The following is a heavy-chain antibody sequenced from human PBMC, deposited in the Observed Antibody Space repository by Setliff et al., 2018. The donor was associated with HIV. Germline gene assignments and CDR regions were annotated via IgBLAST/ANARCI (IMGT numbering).Heavy chain of an antibody. CDR1: GYNFTNYG. CDR2: INTNTGYP. J-gene: IGHJ4*02. CDR3: ARDLKRPNSNFWGGYPIPFDS. D-gene: IGHD3-3*01. V-gene: IGHV7-4-1*02. Sequence: GASVKVSCKASGYNFTNYGVNWVRQDPGQGLEWMGWINTNTGYPTYAQAFRGRFVFSLDTSVSTAYLQISSLKAEDTAVYFCARDLKRPNSNFWGGYPIPFDSWGQGTLVTVSS.